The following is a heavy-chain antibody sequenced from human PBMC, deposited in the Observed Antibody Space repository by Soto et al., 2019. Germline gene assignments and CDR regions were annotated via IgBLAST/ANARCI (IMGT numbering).Heavy chain of an antibody. Sequence: SSETLSLTCTVSCGSISSSSYYWGWIRQPPGKGLEWIGSIYYGGSTYYNPSLKSRVTISVDTSKNQFSLKLSSVTAADTAVYYCGLVVVGAATRDNWFDPWGEGTLVTVSS. CDR3: GLVVVGAATRDNWFDP. D-gene: IGHD2-15*01. CDR2: IYYGGST. CDR1: CGSISSSSYY. J-gene: IGHJ5*02. V-gene: IGHV4-39*01.